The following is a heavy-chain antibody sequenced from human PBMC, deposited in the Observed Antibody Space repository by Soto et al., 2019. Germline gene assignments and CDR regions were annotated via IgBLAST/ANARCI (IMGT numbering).Heavy chain of an antibody. D-gene: IGHD1-1*01. V-gene: IGHV3-30*18. J-gene: IGHJ4*02. CDR1: GFTFSSYG. CDR2: ISYDGSNK. CDR3: AKDLEMAQNWSY. Sequence: QVQLVESGGGVVQPGSSLRLACAASGFTFSSYGMHWVRQAPGKGLVWVAVISYDGSNKYYADSVKGRFTISRDNSKNTQYLQMNSLRAEATAVYYCAKDLEMAQNWSYWGQGTMVTVSS.